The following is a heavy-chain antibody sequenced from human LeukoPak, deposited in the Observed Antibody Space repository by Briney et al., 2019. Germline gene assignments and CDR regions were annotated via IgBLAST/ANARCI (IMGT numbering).Heavy chain of an antibody. J-gene: IGHJ4*02. CDR1: GGSISSHY. V-gene: IGHV4-59*11. Sequence: SETLSLTCTVSGGSISSHYWSWIRQPPGKGLEWIGYIYYSGSTNYNPSLKSRVTISVDTSKNQFSLKLSSVTAADTAVYYCARGRYFDYWGQGTLVTASS. CDR3: ARGRYFDY. CDR2: IYYSGST.